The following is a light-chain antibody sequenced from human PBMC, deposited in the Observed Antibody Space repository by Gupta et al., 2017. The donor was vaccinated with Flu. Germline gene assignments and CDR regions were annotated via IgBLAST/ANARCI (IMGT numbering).Light chain of an antibody. J-gene: IGKJ1*01. CDR2: DAS. V-gene: IGKV1-33*01. CDR1: QDISNY. CDR3: QQEDNLPWT. Sequence: PSSLSASVGDRVTITCQASQDISNYLNWYQQKPGKAPKLLIYDASKLETGVPSRFSGSGSGTDFTFTISSLQPEDIATYYCQQEDNLPWTFGQGTKVEIK.